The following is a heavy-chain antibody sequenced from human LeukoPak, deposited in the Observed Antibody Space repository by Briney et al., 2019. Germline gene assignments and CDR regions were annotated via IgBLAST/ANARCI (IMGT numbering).Heavy chain of an antibody. CDR1: AFTFSSYG. D-gene: IGHD5-12*01. CDR2: ISYDGSNK. Sequence: PGGSLRLSCAASAFTFSSYGMHWVRQAPGKGLEWVAVISYDGSNKYYADSVKGRFTISRDNSKNTLYLQMNSLRAEDTAVYYCAKIRVATTSYYYYYYGMDVWGQGTTVTVSS. V-gene: IGHV3-30*18. CDR3: AKIRVATTSYYYYYYGMDV. J-gene: IGHJ6*02.